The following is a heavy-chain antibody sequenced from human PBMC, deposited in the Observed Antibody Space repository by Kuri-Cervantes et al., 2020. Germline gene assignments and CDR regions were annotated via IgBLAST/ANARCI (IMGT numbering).Heavy chain of an antibody. CDR1: GYTFTGYY. CDR2: INPNSGGT. V-gene: IGHV1-2*04. CDR3: ARASYCDSSGYYGGGTPFEY. J-gene: IGHJ4*02. D-gene: IGHD3-22*01. Sequence: ASVKVSCKASGYTFTGYYMHWVRQAPGQGLEWMGWINPNSGGTNYAQKFQGWVTMTRDTSISTAYMELSRLRSDDTAVYYCARASYCDSSGYYGGGTPFEYWGQGTLVTVSS.